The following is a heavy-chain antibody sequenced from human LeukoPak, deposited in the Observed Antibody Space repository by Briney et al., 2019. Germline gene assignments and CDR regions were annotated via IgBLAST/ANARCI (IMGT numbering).Heavy chain of an antibody. J-gene: IGHJ3*02. CDR2: ISWNSGSI. V-gene: IGHV3-9*03. CDR1: GFTLDDCA. D-gene: IGHD1-26*01. Sequence: GGSLRLSCAASGFTLDDCAMHWVRQAPGKGLEWVSGISWNSGSIGYADSVKGRFTISRDNAKHSLYLQVNSLRAEDMALYFCSIDAYSGSLDYAFDIWGQGTMVTVSS. CDR3: SIDAYSGSLDYAFDI.